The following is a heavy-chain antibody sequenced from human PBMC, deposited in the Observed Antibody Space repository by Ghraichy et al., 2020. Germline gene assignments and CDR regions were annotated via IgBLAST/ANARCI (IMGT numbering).Heavy chain of an antibody. V-gene: IGHV2-5*01. Sequence: SGPTLVKPTQTLTLTCTFSGFSLSTSGVGVGWIRQPPGKALEWLALIYWNDDKRYSPSLKSRLTITKDTSKNQVVLTMTNMDPVDTATYYCAHVPRGIAAAAVWGQGTLVTVSS. CDR1: GFSLSTSGVG. CDR2: IYWNDDK. J-gene: IGHJ4*02. CDR3: AHVPRGIAAAAV. D-gene: IGHD6-13*01.